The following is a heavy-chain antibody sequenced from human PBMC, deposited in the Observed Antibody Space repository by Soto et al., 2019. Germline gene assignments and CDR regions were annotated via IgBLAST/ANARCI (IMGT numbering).Heavy chain of an antibody. CDR2: IVVGSGNT. D-gene: IGHD1-26*01. CDR3: AADQVGATTYYFDY. Sequence: SVKVSWKASGFTFTSSAVQWVRQARGQRLEWIGWIVVGSGNTNYAQKFQERVTITRDMSTSTAYMELSSLRSEDTAVYYCAADQVGATTYYFDYWGQGTLVTVSS. J-gene: IGHJ4*02. CDR1: GFTFTSSA. V-gene: IGHV1-58*01.